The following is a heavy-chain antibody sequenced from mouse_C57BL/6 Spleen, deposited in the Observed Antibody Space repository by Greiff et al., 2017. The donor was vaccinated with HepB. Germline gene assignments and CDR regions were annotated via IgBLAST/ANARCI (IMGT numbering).Heavy chain of an antibody. CDR1: GYTFTSYW. Sequence: VQLQQSGAELAKPGASVKLSCKASGYTFTSYWMHWVKQRPGQGLEWIGYINPSSGYTKYNKQFKDKATLTEDKSSSTSYMQLSSLTYEDSAVYYCAESDAMDYWGQGTSVTVSS. CDR2: INPSSGYT. V-gene: IGHV1-7*01. J-gene: IGHJ4*01. CDR3: AESDAMDY.